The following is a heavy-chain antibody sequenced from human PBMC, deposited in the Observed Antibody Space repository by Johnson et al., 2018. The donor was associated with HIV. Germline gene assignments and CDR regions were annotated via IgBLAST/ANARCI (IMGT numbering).Heavy chain of an antibody. Sequence: VQLVESGGGLVQPGGSLRLSCAASGFTFDDYAMHWVRQAPGKGLEWVSGISWNSGSIGYADSVKGRFTISRDNAKNSLYLQMNSLRAEDTAVYYCAREISSRSAFDIWGQGTMVTVSS. CDR3: AREISSRSAFDI. CDR2: ISWNSGSI. CDR1: GFTFDDYA. D-gene: IGHD6-6*01. V-gene: IGHV3-9*01. J-gene: IGHJ3*02.